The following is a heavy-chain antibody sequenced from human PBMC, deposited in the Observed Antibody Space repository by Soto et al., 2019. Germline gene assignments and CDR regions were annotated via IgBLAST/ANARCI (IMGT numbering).Heavy chain of an antibody. V-gene: IGHV3-23*01. Sequence: GGSLRLSCAASGFTFSSYAMSWVRQAPGKGLEWVSAISGSGGSTYYADSVKGRFTISRDNSKNTLYLQMNSLRAEDTAVYYCAKDLTPYSSSWTPPHYYYGMDVWGQGTTVTVSS. CDR2: ISGSGGST. J-gene: IGHJ6*02. D-gene: IGHD6-13*01. CDR1: GFTFSSYA. CDR3: AKDLTPYSSSWTPPHYYYGMDV.